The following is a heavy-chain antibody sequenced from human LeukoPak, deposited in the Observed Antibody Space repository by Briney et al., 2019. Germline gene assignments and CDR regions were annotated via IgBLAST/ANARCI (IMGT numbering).Heavy chain of an antibody. V-gene: IGHV3-48*03. Sequence: GGSLRLSCAASGFTFSSYEMNWVRQAPGKGLEWVSYISSSGSTIYYADSVKGRFTISRDNAKNSLYLQMNSLRAEDTAVYYCARLYCSGGSCYYYYFNYWGQGTLVTVSS. J-gene: IGHJ4*02. D-gene: IGHD2-15*01. CDR3: ARLYCSGGSCYYYYFNY. CDR1: GFTFSSYE. CDR2: ISSSGSTI.